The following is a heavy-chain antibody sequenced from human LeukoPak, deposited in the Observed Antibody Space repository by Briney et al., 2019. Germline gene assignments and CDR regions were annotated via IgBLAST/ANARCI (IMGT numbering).Heavy chain of an antibody. D-gene: IGHD3-10*01. J-gene: IGHJ4*02. CDR3: ARVGSGSQGSRIVDY. CDR2: IYHSGST. V-gene: IGHV4-30-2*01. Sequence: SETLSLTCAVSGGSIRSGGYSWSWIRQPPGKGLEWIGYIYHSGSTYYNPSLKSRVTISVDRSKNQFSLKLSSVTAADTAVYYCARVGSGSQGSRIVDYWGQGTLVTVSS. CDR1: GGSIRSGGYS.